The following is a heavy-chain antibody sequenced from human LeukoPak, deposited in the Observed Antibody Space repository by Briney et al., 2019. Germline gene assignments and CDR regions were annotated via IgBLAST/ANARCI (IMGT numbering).Heavy chain of an antibody. CDR2: ISGSGGST. D-gene: IGHD3-10*01. V-gene: IGHV3-23*01. CDR1: GFTFSSYW. J-gene: IGHJ4*02. Sequence: GGSLRLSCAASGFTFSSYWMHWVRQAPGKGLEWVSAISGSGGSTYYADSVKGRFTISRDNSKNTLYLQMNSLRAEDTAVYYCAKNMVRGVITFDYWGQGTLVTVSS. CDR3: AKNMVRGVITFDY.